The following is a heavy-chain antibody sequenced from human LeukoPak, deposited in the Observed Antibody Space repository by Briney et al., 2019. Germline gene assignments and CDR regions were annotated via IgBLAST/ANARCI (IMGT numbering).Heavy chain of an antibody. D-gene: IGHD2-21*02. V-gene: IGHV3-9*01. CDR3: AKDIGNGDPLGAFDI. CDR1: GFSFDDYA. CDR2: INWNSANM. J-gene: IGHJ3*02. Sequence: PGGSLRLSCAASGFSFDDYAMHWVRQAPEKGLEWVSGINWNSANMGYADSLKGRFTISRDNAKSSLFLQMNSLRPEDTALYYCAKDIGNGDPLGAFDIWGQGTMVTVSS.